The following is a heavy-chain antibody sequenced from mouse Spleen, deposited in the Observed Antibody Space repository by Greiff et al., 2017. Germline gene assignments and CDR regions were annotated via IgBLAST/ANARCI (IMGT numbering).Heavy chain of an antibody. CDR3: AREVGGNYLRPYAMDY. J-gene: IGHJ4*01. Sequence: QVQLQQPGTELVKPGASVKLSCKASGYTFTSYWMHWVKQRPGQGLEWIGNINPSNGGTNYNEKFKSKATLTVDKSSSTAYMQLSSLTSEDSAVYYCAREVGGNYLRPYAMDYWGQGTSVTVSS. D-gene: IGHD2-1*01. CDR1: GYTFTSYW. CDR2: INPSNGGT. V-gene: IGHV1-53*01.